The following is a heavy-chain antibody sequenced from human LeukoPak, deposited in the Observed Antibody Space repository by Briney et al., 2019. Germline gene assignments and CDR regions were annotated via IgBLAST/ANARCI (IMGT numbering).Heavy chain of an antibody. V-gene: IGHV5-10-1*01. CDR1: GYSFTSYW. CDR3: ATGAGSYIYYYYGMDV. CDR2: IDPSDSYT. J-gene: IGHJ6*04. Sequence: GESLKISCKGSGYSFTSYWISLVRQMPGKGLEWMGMIDPSDSYTNYSPSFQGHVTISADKSISTAYLQWSSLKASDTATYYCATGAGSYIYYYYGMDVWGKGTTVTVSS. D-gene: IGHD1-26*01.